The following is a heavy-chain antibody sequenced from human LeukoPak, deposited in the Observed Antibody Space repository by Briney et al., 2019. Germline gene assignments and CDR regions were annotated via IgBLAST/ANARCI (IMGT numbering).Heavy chain of an antibody. CDR2: IYYSGTT. D-gene: IGHD1-14*01. CDR1: GGSISSDNYY. CDR3: ARVVYGRPFDY. J-gene: IGHJ4*02. Sequence: SETLSLTCTVSGGSISSDNYYWGWIRQPPGKGLEWIGSIYYSGTTYYNPSLKSRVTISVDTSKNQFSLKLSSVTAADTAVYYCARVVYGRPFDYWGQGTLVTVSS. V-gene: IGHV4-39*01.